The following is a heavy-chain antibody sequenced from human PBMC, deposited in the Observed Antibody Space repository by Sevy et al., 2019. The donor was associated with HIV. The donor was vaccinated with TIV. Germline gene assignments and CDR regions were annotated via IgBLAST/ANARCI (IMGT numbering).Heavy chain of an antibody. CDR2: ITPNSGGT. CDR3: AREGSYSYDSSGYYPFDY. CDR1: GYTFTGYS. V-gene: IGHV1-2*06. J-gene: IGHJ4*01. Sequence: ASVKVSCKTSGYTFTGYSMHWVRQAPGQGLEWMGRITPNSGGTNYAQKFQGRVTMTRATSIRTAYMELGRLRSDDTAVYYCAREGSYSYDSSGYYPFDYWGHGTLVTVSS. D-gene: IGHD3-22*01.